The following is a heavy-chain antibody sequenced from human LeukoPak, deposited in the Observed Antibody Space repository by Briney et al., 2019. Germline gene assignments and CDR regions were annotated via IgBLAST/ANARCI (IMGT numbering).Heavy chain of an antibody. J-gene: IGHJ5*02. Sequence: GRSLRLSCAASGFTFSSYAMHWVRQAPGKGLEWVAVISYDGSNKYYADSVKGRFTISRDNSKNTLYLQMNSLRAEDTAVYYCARDPGRYCSSTSCLNWFDPWGQGTLVTVSS. CDR3: ARDPGRYCSSTSCLNWFDP. D-gene: IGHD2-2*01. CDR1: GFTFSSYA. V-gene: IGHV3-30-3*01. CDR2: ISYDGSNK.